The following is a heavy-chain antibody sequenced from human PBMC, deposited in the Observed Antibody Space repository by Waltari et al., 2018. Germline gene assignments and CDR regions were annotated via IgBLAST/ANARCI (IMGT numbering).Heavy chain of an antibody. CDR2: IYYSGST. J-gene: IGHJ4*02. D-gene: IGHD3-16*01. Sequence: QVQLQESGPGLVKPSETLSLTCAVSGYSISSGYYWGWIRQPPGKGLEWIGSIYYSGSTYYNPSLKSRVTISVDTSKNQFSLKLSSVTAADTAVYYCARQGGGVGWMYYFDYWGQGTLVTVSS. V-gene: IGHV4-38-2*01. CDR1: GYSISSGYY. CDR3: ARQGGGVGWMYYFDY.